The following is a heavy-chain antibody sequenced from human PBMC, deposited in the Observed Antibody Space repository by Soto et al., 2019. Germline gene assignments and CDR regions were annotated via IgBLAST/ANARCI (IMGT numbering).Heavy chain of an antibody. CDR3: WAFDY. Sequence: SETLSLTCTVSGGSVSSGSYYWSWIRQPPGKGLEWIGYIYYSGSTNYNPSLKSRVTISVDTSKNQFSLRAEDTGIYYCARDKDWAFDYWGQGTLVTVSS. CDR1: GGSVSSGSYY. J-gene: IGHJ4*02. D-gene: IGHD3-22*01. V-gene: IGHV4-61*01. CDR2: IYYSGST.